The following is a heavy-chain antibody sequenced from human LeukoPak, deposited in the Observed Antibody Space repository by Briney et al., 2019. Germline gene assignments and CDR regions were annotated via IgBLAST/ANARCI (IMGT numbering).Heavy chain of an antibody. CDR3: ARVPTVGATGAFDI. CDR1: GYTFTSNY. D-gene: IGHD1-26*01. CDR2: IAPSSGTT. Sequence: ASVKVSCKASGYTFTSNYMHWVRQAPGQGLEWMGVIAPSSGTTSYAQKFQGRVTMTRDTSTSTLYMELSSLTSEDTAVYYCARVPTVGATGAFDIWGQGTMVTVSS. V-gene: IGHV1-46*01. J-gene: IGHJ3*02.